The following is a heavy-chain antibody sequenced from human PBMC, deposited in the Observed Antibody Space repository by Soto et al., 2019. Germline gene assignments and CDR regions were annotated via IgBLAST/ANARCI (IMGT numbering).Heavy chain of an antibody. CDR1: GGFISSYY. Sequence: SETLSLTCTVSGGFISSYYWSWIRQPPGKGLEWIGNIFYSGSTNYNPSLNSRVTISVDTSKNQFSLKLNSVTAADTAVYYCARRRNTMTGDFDYWGQGTLVTVSS. V-gene: IGHV4-59*01. CDR3: ARRRNTMTGDFDY. CDR2: IFYSGST. D-gene: IGHD3-3*01. J-gene: IGHJ4*02.